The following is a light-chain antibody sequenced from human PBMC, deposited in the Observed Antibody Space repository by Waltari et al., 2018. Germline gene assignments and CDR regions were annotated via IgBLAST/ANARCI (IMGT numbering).Light chain of an antibody. CDR2: WAS. CDR1: QSVLHSSTNNNY. Sequence: DIVMTQSPDSLAVPLGERATINCRSSQSVLHSSTNNNYLAWYQHKVGQPPTLIMYWASTRESGVPDRFSGSGSVTDFTLTISSLQAEDVGLYYCQQYYSTPQTFGQGTKV. CDR3: QQYYSTPQT. J-gene: IGKJ1*01. V-gene: IGKV4-1*01.